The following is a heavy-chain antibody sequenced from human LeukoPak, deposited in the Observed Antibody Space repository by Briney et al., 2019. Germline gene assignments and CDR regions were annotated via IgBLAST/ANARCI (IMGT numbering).Heavy chain of an antibody. CDR1: GVSISSYY. CDR3: ARGGPNSSGWRIDY. J-gene: IGHJ4*02. Sequence: SETLSLTCTVSGVSISSYYWSWIRQPPGKGLEWIGYIYHSVDTKYNASLKRRVTISVDTSKSQFSLKLSSVTAADTAVYYCARGGPNSSGWRIDYWGQGTLVTVSS. D-gene: IGHD6-19*01. V-gene: IGHV4-59*01. CDR2: IYHSVDT.